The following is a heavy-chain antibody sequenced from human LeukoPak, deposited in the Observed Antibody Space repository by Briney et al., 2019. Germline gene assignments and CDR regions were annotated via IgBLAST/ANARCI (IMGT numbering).Heavy chain of an antibody. J-gene: IGHJ4*02. D-gene: IGHD6-19*01. V-gene: IGHV3-23*01. CDR3: AKGPGEQWLAGWEISFDY. CDR2: ISGSGGST. Sequence: PGGSLRLSCAASGFTFSSYAMSWVRQAPGKGLEWVSAISGSGGSTYYADSVKGRFTISRDNSKNTLYLQMNSLRAEDTAVYYCAKGPGEQWLAGWEISFDYWGQGTLVTVSS. CDR1: GFTFSSYA.